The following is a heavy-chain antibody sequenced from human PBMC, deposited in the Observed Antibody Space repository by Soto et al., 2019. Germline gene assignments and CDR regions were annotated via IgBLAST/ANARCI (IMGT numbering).Heavy chain of an antibody. Sequence: GASVKVSCKASGGTFSSYAISWVRQAPGQGLEWMGGIIPIFGTANYAQKFPGRVTITADESTSTAYMELSSLRSEDTAVYYCARPVGSPGAFDIWGQGTMVTVAS. CDR3: ARPVGSPGAFDI. CDR2: IIPIFGTA. CDR1: GGTFSSYA. V-gene: IGHV1-69*13. J-gene: IGHJ3*02. D-gene: IGHD1-26*01.